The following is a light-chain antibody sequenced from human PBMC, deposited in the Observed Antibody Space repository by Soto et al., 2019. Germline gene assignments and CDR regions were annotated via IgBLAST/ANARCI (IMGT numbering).Light chain of an antibody. Sequence: QSALTQPASVSGSPGQSITISCTGTSSDVGGYNYVSWYQQHPGKAPKLMIYDVSNRTSGVSNRFSGSKSGNTASLTISGLQVENEADYYCSSYTSSSTVVFGGGTKLTVL. J-gene: IGLJ2*01. V-gene: IGLV2-14*01. CDR1: SSDVGGYNY. CDR3: SSYTSSSTVV. CDR2: DVS.